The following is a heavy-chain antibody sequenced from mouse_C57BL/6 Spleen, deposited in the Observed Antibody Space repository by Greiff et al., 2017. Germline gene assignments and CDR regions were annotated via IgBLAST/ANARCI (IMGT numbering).Heavy chain of an antibody. V-gene: IGHV1-82*01. CDR1: GYAFSSSW. J-gene: IGHJ4*01. D-gene: IGHD3-1*01. Sequence: QVQLKQSGPELVKPGASVKISCKASGYAFSSSWMNWVKQRPGKGLEWIGRIYPGDGDTNYNGKFKGKATLTADKSSSTAYMQLSSLTSEDSAVYFCARNPVLGAMDYWGQGTSVTVSS. CDR3: ARNPVLGAMDY. CDR2: IYPGDGDT.